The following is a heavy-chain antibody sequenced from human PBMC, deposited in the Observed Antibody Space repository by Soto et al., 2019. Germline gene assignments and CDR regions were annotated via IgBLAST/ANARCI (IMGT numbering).Heavy chain of an antibody. J-gene: IGHJ3*02. Sequence: ASVKVSCKASGYTFTSYAMHWERQAPGQRLEWMGWINAGNVNTKYSQKFQGRVTITRDTSASTAYMELSSLRSEDTAVYYCARGGSGSGSAFDIWGQGTMVTVSS. CDR1: GYTFTSYA. D-gene: IGHD6-19*01. V-gene: IGHV1-3*01. CDR2: INAGNVNT. CDR3: ARGGSGSGSAFDI.